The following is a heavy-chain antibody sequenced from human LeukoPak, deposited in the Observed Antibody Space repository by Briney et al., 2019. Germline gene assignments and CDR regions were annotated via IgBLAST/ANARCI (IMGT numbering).Heavy chain of an antibody. J-gene: IGHJ5*02. V-gene: IGHV5-51*01. D-gene: IGHD6-13*01. CDR2: IYPGDSDT. Sequence: GESLKISCKGSGYSFTSYWIGWVRQMPGKGLEWMGIIYPGDSDTRYSPSFQGQVTISANKSISTAYLQWSSLKASDTAMYYCARYSSPHTVLHNWFDPWGQGTLVTVSS. CDR3: ARYSSPHTVLHNWFDP. CDR1: GYSFTSYW.